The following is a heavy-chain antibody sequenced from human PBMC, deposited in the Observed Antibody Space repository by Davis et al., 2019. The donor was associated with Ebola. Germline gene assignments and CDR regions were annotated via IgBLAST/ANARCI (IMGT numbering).Heavy chain of an antibody. Sequence: GGSLRLSCAASGFTFSNYWMSWVRQAPGRGLEWVANIQQDGSEKFYVDSVKGRFTISRDNAKNSLYLQMNSLRGEDTAVYYCARDGLYCSSTSCYRTYYYYGMDVWGQGTTVTVSS. CDR3: ARDGLYCSSTSCYRTYYYYGMDV. D-gene: IGHD2-2*01. CDR1: GFTFSNYW. J-gene: IGHJ6*02. V-gene: IGHV3-7*01. CDR2: IQQDGSEK.